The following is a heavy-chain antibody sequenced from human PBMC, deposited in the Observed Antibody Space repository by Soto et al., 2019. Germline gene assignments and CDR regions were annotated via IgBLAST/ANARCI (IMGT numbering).Heavy chain of an antibody. CDR2: ISGSGGST. D-gene: IGHD4-17*01. J-gene: IGHJ2*01. V-gene: IGHV3-23*01. CDR1: GFTFSNAW. CDR3: AKRTVGWYFDL. Sequence: GRSMRLSCAASGFTFSNAWMSWVRQAPGKGLEWVSAISGSGGSTYYADSVKGRFTISRDNSKNTLYLQMNSLRAEDTAVYYCAKRTVGWYFDLWGRGTLVTVSS.